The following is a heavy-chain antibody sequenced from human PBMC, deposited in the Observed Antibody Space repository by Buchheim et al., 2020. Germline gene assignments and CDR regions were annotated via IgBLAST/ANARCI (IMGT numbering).Heavy chain of an antibody. D-gene: IGHD2-2*01. V-gene: IGHV3-33*01. CDR2: IWYDGSNK. Sequence: QVQLVESGGGVVQPGRSLRLSCAASGFTFSSYGMHWVRQAPGKGLEWVAVIWYDGSNKYYADSVKGRFTISRDNSKNTLYLQMNSLRAEDTAVYYCARDFSVVPAAMEFYFDYWGQGTL. CDR3: ARDFSVVPAAMEFYFDY. CDR1: GFTFSSYG. J-gene: IGHJ4*02.